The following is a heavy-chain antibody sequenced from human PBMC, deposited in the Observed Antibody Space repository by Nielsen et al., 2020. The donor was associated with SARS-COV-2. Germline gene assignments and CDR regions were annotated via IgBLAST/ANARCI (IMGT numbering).Heavy chain of an antibody. J-gene: IGHJ1*01. CDR1: GYSFTSYW. V-gene: IGHV5-10-1*01. Sequence: KVSCKGSGYSFTSYWISWVRQLPGKGLEWMGRIDPSDSYTNYSPSFQGHVTISADKSISTAYLQWSSLKASDTAMYYCARHEYSSSSEGLQHWGQGTLVTASS. CDR3: ARHEYSSSSEGLQH. CDR2: IDPSDSYT. D-gene: IGHD6-6*01.